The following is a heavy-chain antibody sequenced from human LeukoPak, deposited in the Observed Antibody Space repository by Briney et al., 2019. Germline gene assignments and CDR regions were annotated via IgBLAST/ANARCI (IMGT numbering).Heavy chain of an antibody. CDR2: IRSKAYGGTT. J-gene: IGHJ4*02. V-gene: IGHV3-49*04. CDR3: TRDRDGDLYFDY. D-gene: IGHD4-17*01. CDR1: GFTFGDYA. Sequence: PGRSLRLSCTASGFTFGDYAMSWVRQAPGKGLEWVGFIRSKAYGGTTEYAASVKGRFTISRGDYKSIAYLQMNSLKTEDTAVYYCTRDRDGDLYFDYWGQGTLVTVSS.